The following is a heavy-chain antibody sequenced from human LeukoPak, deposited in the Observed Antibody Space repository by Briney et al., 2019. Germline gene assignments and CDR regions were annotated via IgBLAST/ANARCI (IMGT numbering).Heavy chain of an antibody. CDR1: GGTFSSYA. CDR3: ARVPEFYDSSGYLDY. D-gene: IGHD3-22*01. CDR2: INTNTGNP. J-gene: IGHJ4*02. Sequence: ASVKVSCKASGGTFSSYAISWVRQAPGQGLEWMGWINTNTGNPTYAQGFTGRFVFSLDTSVSTAYLQISSLKAEDTAVYYCARVPEFYDSSGYLDYWGQGTLVTVSS. V-gene: IGHV7-4-1*02.